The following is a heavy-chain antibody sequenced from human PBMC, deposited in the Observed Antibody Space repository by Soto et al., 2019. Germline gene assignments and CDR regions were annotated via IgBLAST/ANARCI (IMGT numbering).Heavy chain of an antibody. D-gene: IGHD6-13*01. CDR1: GYTFTSYD. V-gene: IGHV1-8*01. Sequence: QVQLVQSGAEVKKPGASVKVSCKASGYTFTSYDINCVRQATGQGLEWMGWMNPNSGNTGYAQKFQGRVTRTRNTAISTAYMELSSLRSEDTAVYYCARRGYSSSWYYYYYYGMDVWGQGTTVTVSS. CDR2: MNPNSGNT. CDR3: ARRGYSSSWYYYYYYGMDV. J-gene: IGHJ6*02.